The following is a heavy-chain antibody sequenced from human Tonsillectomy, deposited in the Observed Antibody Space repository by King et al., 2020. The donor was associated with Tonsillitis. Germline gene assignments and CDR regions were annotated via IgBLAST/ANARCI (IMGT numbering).Heavy chain of an antibody. CDR1: GFSLSTSGMC. CDR3: ARGAHDSGSYYSDY. J-gene: IGHJ4*02. V-gene: IGHV2-70*01. Sequence: TLQESGPALVKPPQTLTLTCTFSGFSLSTSGMCVSWIRQPPGKALEWLALIDWDDDKYYSTSLKTRLTISKDTSKNQVVLTMTNMDPVDTATYYCARGAHDSGSYYSDYWGQGTLVTVSS. CDR2: IDWDDDK. D-gene: IGHD1-26*01.